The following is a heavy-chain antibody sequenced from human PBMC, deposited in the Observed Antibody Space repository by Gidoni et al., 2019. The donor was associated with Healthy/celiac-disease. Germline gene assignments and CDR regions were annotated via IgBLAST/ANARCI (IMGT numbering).Heavy chain of an antibody. Sequence: QVQLVESGGGVVQPGRSLRLSCAASGFTFSSYGIHWVRQAPGKGLEWVAVISFDGSNKYYADSGKGRFTISRDNSKNTLYLQMNSLRAGDTAVYYCARQRSGGPLYFEYWGQGTLVTVSS. CDR3: ARQRSGGPLYFEY. J-gene: IGHJ4*02. CDR2: ISFDGSNK. D-gene: IGHD3-10*01. V-gene: IGHV3-30*01. CDR1: GFTFSSYG.